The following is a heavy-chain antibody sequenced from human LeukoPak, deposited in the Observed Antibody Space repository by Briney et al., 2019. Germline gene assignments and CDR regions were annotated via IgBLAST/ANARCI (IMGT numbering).Heavy chain of an antibody. D-gene: IGHD6-13*01. J-gene: IGHJ6*03. CDR2: ISYDGSNK. V-gene: IGHV3-30-3*01. CDR1: GFTFSSYW. Sequence: PGGSLRLSCAASGFTFSSYWMSWVRQAPGKGLEWVAVISYDGSNKYYADSVKGRFTISRDNSKNTLYLQMNSLRAEDTAVYYCARDRFSQQHPSYYYYYMDVWGKGTAVTVSS. CDR3: ARDRFSQQHPSYYYYYMDV.